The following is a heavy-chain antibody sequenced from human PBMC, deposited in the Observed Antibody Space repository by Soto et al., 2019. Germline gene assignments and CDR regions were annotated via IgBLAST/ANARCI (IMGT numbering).Heavy chain of an antibody. CDR3: ARDPIGYGGWFDP. J-gene: IGHJ5*02. D-gene: IGHD5-12*01. CDR1: GGSISGYY. Sequence: SETLSLTCTVSGGSISGYYWSWIRQPPGKGLEWIGYIYYSGSTNYNPSLKSRVTISVDTSKNQFSLKLSSVTAADTAVYYCARDPIGYGGWFDPWGQGTLVTVPQ. CDR2: IYYSGST. V-gene: IGHV4-59*01.